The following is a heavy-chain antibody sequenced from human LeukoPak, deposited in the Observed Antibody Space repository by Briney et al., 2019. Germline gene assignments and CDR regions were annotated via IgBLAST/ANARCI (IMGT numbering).Heavy chain of an antibody. CDR2: IYRDGSNT. CDR3: ATMGLYESTADYTEY. V-gene: IGHV3-74*01. CDR1: GFTFGDHW. J-gene: IGHJ1*01. D-gene: IGHD3-22*01. Sequence: GGSLRLSCSASGFTFGDHWMHWMRQAPGKGLVWVSLIYRDGSNTTYADSVRGRFTISRDNAKNTLYLQMNNLRVEDTAVYYCATMGLYESTADYTEYWGQGTLVTVSS.